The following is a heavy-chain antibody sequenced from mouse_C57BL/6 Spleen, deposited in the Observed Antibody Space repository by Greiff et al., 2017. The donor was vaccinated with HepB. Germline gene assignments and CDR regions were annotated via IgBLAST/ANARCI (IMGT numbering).Heavy chain of an antibody. D-gene: IGHD1-1*01. CDR2: INPGSGGT. J-gene: IGHJ3*01. CDR1: GYAFTNYL. V-gene: IGHV1-54*01. CDR3: ARGYYGSSPAWFAY. Sequence: VQLQQSGAELVRPGTSVKVSCKASGYAFTNYLIEWVKQRPGQGLEWIGVINPGSGGTNYNEKFKVKATLTADKSSSTAYMQLSSLTSEDSAVYFCARGYYGSSPAWFAYWGQGTLVTVSA.